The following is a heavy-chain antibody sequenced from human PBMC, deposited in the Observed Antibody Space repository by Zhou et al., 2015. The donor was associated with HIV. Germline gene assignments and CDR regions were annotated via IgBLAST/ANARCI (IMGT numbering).Heavy chain of an antibody. J-gene: IGHJ6*03. CDR2: IIPIFGTA. Sequence: QAQLEQSGAEVKKPGASVRVSCKASGGTFSSYAISWVRQAPGQGLEWMGGIIPIFGTANYAQKFQGRVTITADESTSTAYMELSSLRSEDTAVYYCARVRDYSNYYYYYMDVWGKGTTVTVSS. V-gene: IGHV1-69*13. D-gene: IGHD4-11*01. CDR3: ARVRDYSNYYYYYMDV. CDR1: GGTFSSYA.